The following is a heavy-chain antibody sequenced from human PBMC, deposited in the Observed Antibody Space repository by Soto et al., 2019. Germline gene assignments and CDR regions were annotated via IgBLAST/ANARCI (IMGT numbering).Heavy chain of an antibody. J-gene: IGHJ3*02. D-gene: IGHD6-13*01. V-gene: IGHV1-18*01. CDR3: VAYSIPPDAFDI. CDR2: ISAYNGNT. CDR1: GYTFTSYG. Sequence: GASVKVSCKASGYTFTSYGISWVRQAPGQGLEWMGWISAYNGNTNYAQKLQGRVTMTTDTSTSTAYMELRSLRSDDTAVYYCVAYSIPPDAFDIWGQGTMVTVSS.